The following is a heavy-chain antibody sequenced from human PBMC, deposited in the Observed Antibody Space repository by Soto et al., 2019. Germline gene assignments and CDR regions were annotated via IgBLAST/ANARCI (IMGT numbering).Heavy chain of an antibody. CDR2: IYHSGST. CDR1: GGSISSGGYS. CDR3: ASSDYYDSRNGYYYYYGMDV. J-gene: IGHJ6*02. V-gene: IGHV4-30-2*01. D-gene: IGHD3-22*01. Sequence: PSETLSLTCAVSGGSISSGGYSWSWIRQPPGKGLEWIGYIYHSGSTYYNPSLKSRVTISVDRSKNQFSLKLSSVTAADTAVYYCASSDYYDSRNGYYYYYGMDVWGQGTTVTVSS.